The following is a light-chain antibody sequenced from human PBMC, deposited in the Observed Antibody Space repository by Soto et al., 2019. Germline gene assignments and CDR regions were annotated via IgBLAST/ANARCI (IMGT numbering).Light chain of an antibody. Sequence: DIQMPQFPSSLSASVGDTVTITCRASQSISSYLNWYQQKPGKAPKLLIYAASSLQSGVPSRFIGSGSCTDFTLTISSLQPEDFATYYCQQSYSTWTLGQGTKVEIK. CDR3: QQSYSTWT. V-gene: IGKV1-39*01. J-gene: IGKJ1*01. CDR2: AAS. CDR1: QSISSY.